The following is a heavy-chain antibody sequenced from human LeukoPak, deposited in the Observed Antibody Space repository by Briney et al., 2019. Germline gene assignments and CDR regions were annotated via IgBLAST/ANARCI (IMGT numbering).Heavy chain of an antibody. V-gene: IGHV3-23*01. J-gene: IGHJ4*02. CDR2: ISAGGGTA. CDR1: RFTFDDYA. CDR3: AKGQSSRGYCSGGSCYSIDY. D-gene: IGHD2-15*01. Sequence: GRSLRLSCAASRFTFDDYAMHWVRQAPGKGLEWVSAISAGGGTAYYADSVKGRFTISRDDSKNTLFLQMNSLTADDTAVYYCAKGQSSRGYCSGGSCYSIDYWGQGTLVTVSS.